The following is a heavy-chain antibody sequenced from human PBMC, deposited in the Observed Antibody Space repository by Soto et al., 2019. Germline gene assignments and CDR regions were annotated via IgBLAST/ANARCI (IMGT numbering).Heavy chain of an antibody. CDR2: IIPIFNTT. D-gene: IGHD3-22*01. CDR1: GGTFSSNA. J-gene: IGHJ6*02. CDR3: ARRVYYDSSAYSRHYYYAMDV. V-gene: IGHV1-69*13. Sequence: GASVKVSCKASGGTFSSNAISWVRQAPGQGLEWMGGIIPIFNTTNYAQQFQGRISITADESTNTAYMELSSLRSEDTAVYFCARRVYYDSSAYSRHYYYAMDVWGQGTTVTVSS.